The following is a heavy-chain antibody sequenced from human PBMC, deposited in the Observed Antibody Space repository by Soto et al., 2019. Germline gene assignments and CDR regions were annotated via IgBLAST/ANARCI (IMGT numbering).Heavy chain of an antibody. D-gene: IGHD3-3*01. J-gene: IGHJ3*02. CDR2: IYYRGST. CDR3: ARRFKFGVGDAFDI. Sequence: PSETLSLTCTVSGGSISSYYWSWIRQPPGKRLEWIGYIYYRGSTNYNPSLKSRVTISVDTSKNQFSLKLSSVTAADTAVYYCARRFKFGVGDAFDIWGQGTMVTVSS. V-gene: IGHV4-59*01. CDR1: GGSISSYY.